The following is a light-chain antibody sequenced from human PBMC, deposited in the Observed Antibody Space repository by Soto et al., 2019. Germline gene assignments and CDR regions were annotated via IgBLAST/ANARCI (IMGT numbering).Light chain of an antibody. V-gene: IGKV3-15*01. CDR1: QSLTSY. CDR2: GIS. Sequence: EIVMTQSPATLSVSPGETATLSCRASQSLTSYLAWYQQKPDQAPRLLIYGISTRATDIPARFSGSGSGTGFTLTISSLQSEDFAVYYCQQYNNWPLTFGGGTKVEIK. CDR3: QQYNNWPLT. J-gene: IGKJ4*01.